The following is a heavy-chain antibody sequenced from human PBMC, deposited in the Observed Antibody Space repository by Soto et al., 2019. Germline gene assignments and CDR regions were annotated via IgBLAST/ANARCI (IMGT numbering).Heavy chain of an antibody. Sequence: ASVKVSCKASGYTFTSYGISWVRQAPGQGLEWMGWISAYNGNTNYAQKLQGRVTMTTDTSTSTAYMELRSLRSDDTAVYYCARLRGRGSGGSCYSGVDAFEIWGQGTMVTVSS. V-gene: IGHV1-18*01. CDR2: ISAYNGNT. D-gene: IGHD2-15*01. CDR3: ARLRGRGSGGSCYSGVDAFEI. J-gene: IGHJ3*02. CDR1: GYTFTSYG.